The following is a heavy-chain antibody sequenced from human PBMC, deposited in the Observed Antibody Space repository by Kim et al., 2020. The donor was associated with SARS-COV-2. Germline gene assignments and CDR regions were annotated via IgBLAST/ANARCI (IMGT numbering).Heavy chain of an antibody. V-gene: IGHV1-69*02. CDR2: A. J-gene: IGHJ6*02. Sequence: ANYAQKFQGRVTITADKSTSTAYMELSSLRSEDTAVYYCARLTGPNGMDVWGQGTTVTVSS. CDR3: ARLTGPNGMDV.